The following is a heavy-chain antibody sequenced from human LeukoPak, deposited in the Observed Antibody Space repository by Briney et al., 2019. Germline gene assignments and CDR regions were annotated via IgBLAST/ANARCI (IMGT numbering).Heavy chain of an antibody. V-gene: IGHV4-34*01. CDR1: GGSFSGYY. Sequence: SETLSLTCAVYGGSFSGYYWSWIRQPPGKGLEWIGEINHSGSTNYNPSLKSRVTISVDTSKNQFSLKLSSVTAADTAVYYCARKGGSYPNANFDYWGQRTLVTVSS. CDR2: INHSGST. J-gene: IGHJ4*02. CDR3: ARKGGSYPNANFDY. D-gene: IGHD3-16*02.